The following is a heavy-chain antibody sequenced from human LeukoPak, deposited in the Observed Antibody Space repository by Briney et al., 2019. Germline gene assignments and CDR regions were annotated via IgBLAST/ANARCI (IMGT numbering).Heavy chain of an antibody. D-gene: IGHD6-19*01. Sequence: PGGSLRLSCAASGFTFSSYSMNWVRQAPGKGLEWVSYISSSSTIYYADSVEGRFTISRDNAKNSLYLQMNSLRAEDTAVYYCASDNIYSSGWFGYWGQGILVTVSS. CDR2: ISSSSTI. J-gene: IGHJ5*01. CDR1: GFTFSSYS. CDR3: ASDNIYSSGWFGY. V-gene: IGHV3-48*01.